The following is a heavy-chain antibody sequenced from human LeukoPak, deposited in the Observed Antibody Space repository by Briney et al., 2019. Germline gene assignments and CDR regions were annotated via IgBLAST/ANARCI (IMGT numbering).Heavy chain of an antibody. Sequence: SETLSLTCTVSGDSISNYYWGWIRQSPGKGLEWIGYIHYSGSTNYHPSLKSRVIISVDTSKNQFSLKLSSVTAADTAVYYCAGGKYSSSFIDFDYWGQGTLVTASS. J-gene: IGHJ4*02. V-gene: IGHV4-59*01. CDR1: GDSISNYY. D-gene: IGHD6-13*01. CDR3: AGGKYSSSFIDFDY. CDR2: IHYSGST.